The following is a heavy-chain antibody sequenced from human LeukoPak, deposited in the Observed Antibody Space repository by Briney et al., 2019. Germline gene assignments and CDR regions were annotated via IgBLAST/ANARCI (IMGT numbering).Heavy chain of an antibody. CDR3: AKDRGSGIGGATLAY. CDR1: VFRFNNYA. CDR2: ISMHGIQE. J-gene: IGHJ4*02. D-gene: IGHD1-26*01. V-gene: IGHV3-30*04. Sequence: GGTLRLSRAASVFRFNNYAMHGVRQPPGTGLEWGAVISMHGIQEYYADSAKGRFNIPRDNSKNTPHLQMNSQSAEHTAVYYCAKDRGSGIGGATLAYWGQGTLVTVSS.